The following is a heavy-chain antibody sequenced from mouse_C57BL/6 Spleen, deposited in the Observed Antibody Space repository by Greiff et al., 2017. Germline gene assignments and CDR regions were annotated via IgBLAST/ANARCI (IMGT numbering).Heavy chain of an antibody. CDR3: ASEGFAY. V-gene: IGHV3-6*01. J-gene: IGHJ3*01. CDR1: GYSITSGYY. Sequence: VQLQQSGPGLVKPSPSLSLTCSVTGYSITSGYYWNWIRQLPGNKLEWMGYIRYAGSNNYNPSIKNRISLTRDTSTNQFFLKLNSVTTEDTATYDCASEGFAYWGQGTLGTVSA. CDR2: IRYAGSN.